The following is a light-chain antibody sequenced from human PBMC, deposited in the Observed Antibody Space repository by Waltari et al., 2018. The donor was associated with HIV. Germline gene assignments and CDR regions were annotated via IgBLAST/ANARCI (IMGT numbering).Light chain of an antibody. V-gene: IGKV3-15*01. Sequence: ETVMTQSPGTLSASPGERVALSCRASQSVDNKLAWYQQKHGQSPRLLVYYASTGAASIPDRFSGSGSGTQFTLTITGLQSEDCAVYYCQQYKNWPPLTFGQGTKVEIK. CDR2: YAS. CDR1: QSVDNK. CDR3: QQYKNWPPLT. J-gene: IGKJ1*01.